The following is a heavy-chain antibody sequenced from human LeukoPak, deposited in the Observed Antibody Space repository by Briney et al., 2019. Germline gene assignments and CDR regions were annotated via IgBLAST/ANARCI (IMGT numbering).Heavy chain of an antibody. CDR3: ARDRGYSHGSDYFDY. CDR2: IIPIFGTA. J-gene: IGHJ4*02. CDR1: GGTFSSYA. Sequence: SVKVSCKASGGTFSSYAISWVRQAPGQGLEWMGGIIPIFGTANYAQKFQGKVTITADESTSTAYMELSSLRSEDTAVYYCARDRGYSHGSDYFDYWGQGTLVTVSS. V-gene: IGHV1-69*13. D-gene: IGHD5-18*01.